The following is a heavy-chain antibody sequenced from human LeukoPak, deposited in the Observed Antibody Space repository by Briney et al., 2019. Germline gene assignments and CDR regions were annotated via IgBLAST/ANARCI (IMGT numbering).Heavy chain of an antibody. Sequence: SETLSLTCTVSGGSISRSSYYWSWIRQPPGKGLEWIGRAFTSAIISGNTNYNPSLKSRVTMSVDSSKNQFSLKLRSVTAADTAVYYCARDRYYYDSSSYFSAFDTWGQGTMVTVSS. D-gene: IGHD3-22*01. CDR1: GGSISRSSYY. CDR3: ARDRYYYDSSSYFSAFDT. V-gene: IGHV4-61*02. J-gene: IGHJ3*02. CDR2: AFTSAIISGNT.